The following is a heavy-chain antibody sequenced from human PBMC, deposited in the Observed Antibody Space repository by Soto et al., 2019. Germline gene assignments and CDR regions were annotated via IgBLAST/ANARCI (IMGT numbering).Heavy chain of an antibody. J-gene: IGHJ4*02. V-gene: IGHV3-20*04. CDR3: AKSQSPMVRGVIEACDF. CDR2: INWNGGST. CDR1: GFTFDDYA. Sequence: EVQLVESGGGVVRPGGSLRLCCVASGFTFDDYAMSWVRQVPGKGLEWVSGINWNGGSTHYADSVKGRCTISRDNAKNXPYLQMNSLRDEDTAFYYCAKSQSPMVRGVIEACDFWGQGTLVTVSS. D-gene: IGHD3-10*01.